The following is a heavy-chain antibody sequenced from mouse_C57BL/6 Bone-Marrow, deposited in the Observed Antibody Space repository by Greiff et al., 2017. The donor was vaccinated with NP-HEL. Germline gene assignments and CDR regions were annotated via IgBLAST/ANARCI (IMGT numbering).Heavy chain of an antibody. D-gene: IGHD2-4*01. J-gene: IGHJ3*01. CDR2: IDPEDGDT. CDR1: GFNITDYY. CDR3: TFIYYDYGFAY. V-gene: IGHV14-1*01. Sequence: EVQLQQSGAELVRPGASVKLSCTASGFNITDYYMHWVKQRPEQGLEWIGRIDPEDGDTEYAPKFQGKATMTADTSSNTAYLQLSSLTSEDTAVYYCTFIYYDYGFAYWGQGTLVTVSA.